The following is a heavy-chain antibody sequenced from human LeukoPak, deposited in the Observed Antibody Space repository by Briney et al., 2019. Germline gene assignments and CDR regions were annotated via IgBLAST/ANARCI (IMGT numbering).Heavy chain of an antibody. V-gene: IGHV1-2*02. CDR2: INPNSGGT. CDR1: GYTFTGYY. CDR3: ARGSWNGQDYYYMDV. D-gene: IGHD1-1*01. J-gene: IGHJ6*03. Sequence: GASVKVSCKASGYTFTGYYMHWVRQAPGQGLEWMGWINPNSGGTNYAQKFQGRVTMTRDTSISTAYMELSRLRSDDTAVYYCARGSWNGQDYYYMDVWGKGTTVTVSS.